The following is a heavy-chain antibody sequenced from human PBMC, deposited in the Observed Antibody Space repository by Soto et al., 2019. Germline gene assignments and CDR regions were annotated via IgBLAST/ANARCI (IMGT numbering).Heavy chain of an antibody. CDR1: GFTFSSYA. J-gene: IGHJ6*02. D-gene: IGHD3-22*01. V-gene: IGHV3-23*01. Sequence: TGGSLRLSCAAPGFTFSSYAMSWVRQAPGKGLEWVSAISGSGGSTYYADSVKGRFTISRDNSKNTLYLQMNSLRAEDTAVYYCAKSSRPDDYYDSSGYYHYYYGMDVWGQGTTVTVSS. CDR2: ISGSGGST. CDR3: AKSSRPDDYYDSSGYYHYYYGMDV.